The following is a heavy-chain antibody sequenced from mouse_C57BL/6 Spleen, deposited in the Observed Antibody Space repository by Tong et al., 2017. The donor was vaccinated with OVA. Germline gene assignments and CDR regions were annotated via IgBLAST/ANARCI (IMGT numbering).Heavy chain of an antibody. CDR2: IDPETGGT. V-gene: IGHV1-15*01. D-gene: IGHD2-4*01. CDR1: GYTFTDYE. Sequence: VQLQESGAELVRPGASVTLSCKASGYTFTDYEMHWVKQTPVHGLEWIGAIDPETGGTAYNQKFKGKAILTADKSSSTAYMQLNSLTSEDSAVYYCAKYDYDDWYFDVWGTGTTVTVSS. J-gene: IGHJ1*03. CDR3: AKYDYDDWYFDV.